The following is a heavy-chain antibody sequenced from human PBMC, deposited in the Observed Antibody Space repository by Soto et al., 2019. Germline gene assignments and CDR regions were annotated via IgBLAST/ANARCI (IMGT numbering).Heavy chain of an antibody. D-gene: IGHD2-8*01. CDR3: TRHLRARGIVHEVLAI. Sequence: QVRLVESGGGVVKPGGSVRLSCAASGFSFSDYYMTWIRQAPGKGLEWVSRISNSGEDTNYADSVQGRFTISRDNGENALYPQMTSLRTEDAAVYYCTRHLRARGIVHEVLAIWGQGTMVTFSS. J-gene: IGHJ3*02. V-gene: IGHV3-11*06. CDR2: ISNSGEDT. CDR1: GFSFSDYY.